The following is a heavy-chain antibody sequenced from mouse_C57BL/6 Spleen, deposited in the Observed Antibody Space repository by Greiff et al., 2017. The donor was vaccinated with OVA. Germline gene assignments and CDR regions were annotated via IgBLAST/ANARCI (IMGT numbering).Heavy chain of an antibody. Sequence: VQLQQPGAELVRPGSSVKLSCKASGYTFTSYWMDWVKQRPGQGLEWIGNIYPSDSETHYNQKLKDKATLTVDKSSSTASMQLSSLTSEDSAVYYFSRSDYGVFDYWGQGTTLTVSS. CDR3: SRSDYGVFDY. CDR1: GYTFTSYW. J-gene: IGHJ2*01. V-gene: IGHV1-61*01. CDR2: IYPSDSET. D-gene: IGHD1-2*01.